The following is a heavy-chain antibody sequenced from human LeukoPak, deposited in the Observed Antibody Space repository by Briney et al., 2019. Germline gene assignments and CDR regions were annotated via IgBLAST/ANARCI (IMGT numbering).Heavy chain of an antibody. V-gene: IGHV3-7*01. J-gene: IGHJ3*02. CDR3: ARNSMITFGGVIVRSAFDI. CDR1: GFTFSNHW. CDR2: IKQDGSEK. Sequence: GGSLRLSCAASGFTFSNHWMSWVRQAPGKGLEWVANIKQDGSEKYYVDSVKGRFTISRDNAKNSLYLQTNSLRAEDTAVYYCARNSMITFGGVIVRSAFDIWGQGTMVTVSS. D-gene: IGHD3-16*02.